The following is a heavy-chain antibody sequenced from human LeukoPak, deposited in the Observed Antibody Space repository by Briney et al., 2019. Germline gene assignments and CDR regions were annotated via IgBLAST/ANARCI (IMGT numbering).Heavy chain of an antibody. J-gene: IGHJ4*02. CDR1: GLTFSTYW. CDR2: INPDGSIR. V-gene: IGHV3-74*03. Sequence: GGSLRLSCAASGLTFSTYWMHWVRHAPGRGLAWVARINPDGSIRTYANSVQGRVTISRDTAKDTLFLQMNSLRAEDTAVYYCEREARVGGALQYWGQGTPVTVSS. CDR3: EREARVGGALQY. D-gene: IGHD1-26*01.